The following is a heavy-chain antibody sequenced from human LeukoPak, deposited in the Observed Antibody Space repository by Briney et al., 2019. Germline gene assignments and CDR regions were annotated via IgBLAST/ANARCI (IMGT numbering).Heavy chain of an antibody. CDR3: AKSGYCSSTSCYPRHYYYGMDV. V-gene: IGHV3-23*01. Sequence: PGGSLRLSCAASGFTFSSYAMSWVRQAPGKGLEWVSAISGSGGSTYYADSVKGRFTISRDNSKNTLYLQMNSLRAEDTAVYYCAKSGYCSSTSCYPRHYYYGMDVWGKGTTVTVSS. J-gene: IGHJ6*04. CDR1: GFTFSSYA. CDR2: ISGSGGST. D-gene: IGHD2-2*01.